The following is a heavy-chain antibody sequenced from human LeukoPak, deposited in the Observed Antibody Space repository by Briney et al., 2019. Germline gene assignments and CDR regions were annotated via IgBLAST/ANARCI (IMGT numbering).Heavy chain of an antibody. CDR2: ISPTGSTT. Sequence: PGGSLRLSCTASGFSFSGHWMHWARQLPGKGLVWVSRISPTGSTTSYADSVKGRFTVSRDNAKNTLYLQVNNLRAEDTAVYYCAKDWASPVVVPAAILGPIYGMDVWGQGTTVTVSS. D-gene: IGHD2-2*01. V-gene: IGHV3-74*01. J-gene: IGHJ6*02. CDR1: GFSFSGHW. CDR3: AKDWASPVVVPAAILGPIYGMDV.